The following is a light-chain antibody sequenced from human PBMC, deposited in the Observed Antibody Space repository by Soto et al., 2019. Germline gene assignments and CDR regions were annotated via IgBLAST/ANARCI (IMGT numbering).Light chain of an antibody. V-gene: IGKV3-15*01. CDR2: GAP. Sequence: EIVMTQSPATLSVSPGERATLSCRASQSVSNNLAWYQKKPGQAPRLLIYGAPTRATGIPARFSGSGSGTEFTLTISSLQSEDFAVYYCQQYNNWWTFGQGTKVEI. J-gene: IGKJ1*01. CDR3: QQYNNWWT. CDR1: QSVSNN.